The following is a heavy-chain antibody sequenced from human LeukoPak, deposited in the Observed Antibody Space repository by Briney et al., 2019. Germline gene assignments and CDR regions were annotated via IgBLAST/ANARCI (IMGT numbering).Heavy chain of an antibody. Sequence: GGSLRLSCVASGFTLSYYSMNWVRQAPGKGLEWVSYINSISGEIWYADSVKGRFTISRDDAKNSLYLQMNSLRGEDTAVYYCARDHGYAFDYWGQGTLVTVSS. D-gene: IGHD5-12*01. CDR1: GFTLSYYS. V-gene: IGHV3-48*01. J-gene: IGHJ4*02. CDR3: ARDHGYAFDY. CDR2: INSISGEI.